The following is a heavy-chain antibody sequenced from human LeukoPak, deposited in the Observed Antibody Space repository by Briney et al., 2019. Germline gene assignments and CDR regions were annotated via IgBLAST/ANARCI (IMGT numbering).Heavy chain of an antibody. CDR2: IYKDGSNP. J-gene: IGHJ6*02. V-gene: IGHV3-74*01. Sequence: GRSLRLSCAASGFTFSNYWMHWVRQAPGKGLVWVSHIYKDGSNPNYADSVKGRFTISRDNAKNTLYLQMNSLRAEDTAVYYCASDLSHGMDVWGQGTTVTVSS. CDR3: ASDLSHGMDV. CDR1: GFTFSNYW. D-gene: IGHD2/OR15-2a*01.